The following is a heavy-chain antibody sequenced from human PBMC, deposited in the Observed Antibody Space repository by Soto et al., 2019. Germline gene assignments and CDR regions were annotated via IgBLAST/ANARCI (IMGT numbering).Heavy chain of an antibody. CDR2: INHSRST. CDR3: ARASYDYIWGSYRWFDY. D-gene: IGHD3-16*02. Sequence: SETLSLTCAVYGGSFSGYYWSWIRQPPGKGLEWIGEINHSRSTNYNPSLKSRVTISVDTSKNQFSLKLSSVTAADTAVYYCARASYDYIWGSYRWFDYWGQGTLVTVSS. CDR1: GGSFSGYY. J-gene: IGHJ4*02. V-gene: IGHV4-34*01.